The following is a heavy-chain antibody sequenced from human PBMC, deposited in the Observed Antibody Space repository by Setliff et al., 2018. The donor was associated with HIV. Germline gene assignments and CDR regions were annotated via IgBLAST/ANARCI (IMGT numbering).Heavy chain of an antibody. CDR2: IYHSGST. J-gene: IGHJ4*02. CDR3: ARVSTDYVWGSFLSSGPYYFDF. V-gene: IGHV4-4*02. Sequence: PSETLSLTCAVSGGSISSSNWWSWVRQPPGKGLEWIGEIYHSGSTNYNPSLKSRVTISLDRSKTQFSLKLSSVTAADTAAYFCARVSTDYVWGSFLSSGPYYFDFWGQGALVTVSS. CDR1: GGSISSSNW. D-gene: IGHD3-16*01.